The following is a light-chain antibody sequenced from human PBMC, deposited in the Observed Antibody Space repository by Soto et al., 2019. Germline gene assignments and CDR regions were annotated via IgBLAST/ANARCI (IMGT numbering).Light chain of an antibody. Sequence: ESGLAQSPGPLSLSPGVRATLSCRASQSVTNAFLACYQQKPGQAPRLLSYGASRRATGIPDRFTGSGSGTDFTLTISRLEPEDFVVYYCQQYVSSPWSFGQGTKVEI. CDR1: QSVTNAF. J-gene: IGKJ1*01. V-gene: IGKV3-20*01. CDR2: GAS. CDR3: QQYVSSPWS.